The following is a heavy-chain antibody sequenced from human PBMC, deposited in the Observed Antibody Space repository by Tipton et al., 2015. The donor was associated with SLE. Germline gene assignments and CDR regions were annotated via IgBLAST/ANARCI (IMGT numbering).Heavy chain of an antibody. Sequence: SLRLSCAASGFTFTEYSMHWVRQAPGKGLEWLAVVSYEGRNQYYVESVKGRFAISRDNSKNTLYLQMNSLRVEDTAVYYCASRGAFDIWGQGTVVTVSS. J-gene: IGHJ3*02. CDR3: ASRGAFDI. V-gene: IGHV3-30*09. CDR2: VSYEGRNQ. CDR1: GFTFTEYS.